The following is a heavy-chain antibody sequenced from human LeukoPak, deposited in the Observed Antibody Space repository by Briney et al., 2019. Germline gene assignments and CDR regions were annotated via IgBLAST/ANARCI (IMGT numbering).Heavy chain of an antibody. J-gene: IGHJ4*02. V-gene: IGHV3-30-3*01. CDR1: GFTFSDYA. D-gene: IGHD6-19*01. Sequence: GRSLRLSCAASGFTFSDYAMHWVRQVPGKGLEWVAVISKDGSDKYYPGSVKGRFTISRDNSKNTLYLQMNSLRAEDTAVYYCARAGSSGWYFDYWGQGTLVTVSS. CDR3: ARAGSSGWYFDY. CDR2: ISKDGSDK.